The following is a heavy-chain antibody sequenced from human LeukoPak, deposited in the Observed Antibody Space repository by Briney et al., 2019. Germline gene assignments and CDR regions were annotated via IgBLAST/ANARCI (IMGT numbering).Heavy chain of an antibody. V-gene: IGHV4-59*01. D-gene: IGHD3-22*01. CDR1: GGSNSSYY. J-gene: IGHJ4*02. CDR3: AREIGVVPHLDY. Sequence: PSETLSLXCTVSGGSNSSYYWSWIRLPPGKGLEWIGYIYYSGSTNYNPSLKSRVTISVDTSKNQFSLKLSSVTAADTAVYYCAREIGVVPHLDYWGQGTLVAVSS. CDR2: IYYSGST.